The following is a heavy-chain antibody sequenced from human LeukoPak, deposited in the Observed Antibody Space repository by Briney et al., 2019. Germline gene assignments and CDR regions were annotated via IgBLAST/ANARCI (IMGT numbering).Heavy chain of an antibody. V-gene: IGHV3-30*04. CDR2: ISYDGSNK. Sequence: GGSLRLSCAASGFTFSSYAMHWVRQAPGKGLEWVAVISYDGSNKYYADSVKGRFTISRDNSKNTLYLQMNSLRVEDTAVYYCAKDDGWEQYANWGQGTLVTVSS. D-gene: IGHD1/OR15-1a*01. CDR1: GFTFSSYA. J-gene: IGHJ4*02. CDR3: AKDDGWEQYAN.